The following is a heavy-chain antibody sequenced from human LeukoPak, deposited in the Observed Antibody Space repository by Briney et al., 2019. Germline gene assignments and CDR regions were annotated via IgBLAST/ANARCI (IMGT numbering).Heavy chain of an antibody. V-gene: IGHV3-23*01. CDR3: AKSKTTSWSDFDY. J-gene: IGHJ4*02. CDR1: GFTFSSYA. CDR2: ISGGGGTT. Sequence: GGSLRLSCAASGFTFSSYAMSWVRQAPGKGLEWVSAISGGGGTTYYADSVKGRFTISRDNSKNTLSLQMNGLRAEDTAVYYCAKSKTTSWSDFDYWGQGTLVTVPS. D-gene: IGHD2-2*01.